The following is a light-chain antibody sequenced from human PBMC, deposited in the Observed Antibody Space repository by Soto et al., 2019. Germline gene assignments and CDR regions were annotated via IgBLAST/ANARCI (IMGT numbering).Light chain of an antibody. J-gene: IGKJ1*01. CDR1: QDIRNE. V-gene: IGKV1-6*01. CDR3: LQDHNYPRT. CDR2: GVS. Sequence: ALQMTQSPSSLSASVGVRVTITCRASQDIRNELGWYQQKPGKAPKALIYGVSNLQSGVPSRFSGSGSGTDFTLTISSLQPEDFAVYYCLQDHNYPRTFGQGTKVEIK.